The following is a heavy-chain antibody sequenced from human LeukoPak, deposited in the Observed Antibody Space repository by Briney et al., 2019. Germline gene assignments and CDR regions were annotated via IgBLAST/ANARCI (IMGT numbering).Heavy chain of an antibody. Sequence: ASVKVSCKASGYTFTSYYMHWVRQAPGQGLEWMGIINPSGGSTSYAQKFQGRVTMTRDTSTSTVYMELSSLRSEDTAVYYCARDKVPYGSGSQLVYYYGVDVWGQGTTVTVSS. CDR3: ARDKVPYGSGSQLVYYYGVDV. CDR2: INPSGGST. CDR1: GYTFTSYY. D-gene: IGHD3-10*01. V-gene: IGHV1-46*01. J-gene: IGHJ6*02.